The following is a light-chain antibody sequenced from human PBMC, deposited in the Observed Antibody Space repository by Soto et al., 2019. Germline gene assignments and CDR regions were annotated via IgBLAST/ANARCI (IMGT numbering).Light chain of an antibody. J-gene: IGLJ3*02. CDR1: SSNVGSNF. CDR2: RTD. V-gene: IGLV1-47*01. Sequence: QSVLTQPPSVSGTPGQRVTISCSGSSSNVGSNFVYWYQQFPGTAPKLLIYRTDQRPSGVPDRFSASKPGTSASLAISGLRFDDEADYYCAAWDNSLRWVFGGGTKLTVL. CDR3: AAWDNSLRWV.